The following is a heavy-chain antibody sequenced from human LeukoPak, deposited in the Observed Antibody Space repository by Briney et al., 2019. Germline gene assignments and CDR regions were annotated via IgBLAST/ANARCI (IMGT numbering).Heavy chain of an antibody. Sequence: PSETLSLTCTVSGGSISTYYLSWIRQPPGKGLEWIAYIQNSGSTNYNPSLKSRVTISVDTSKNQFSLKLSSVTAADTAVYYCARNGGSYSFDYWGQGTLVTVSS. V-gene: IGHV4-59*01. CDR1: GGSISTYY. D-gene: IGHD1-26*01. CDR2: IQNSGST. CDR3: ARNGGSYSFDY. J-gene: IGHJ4*02.